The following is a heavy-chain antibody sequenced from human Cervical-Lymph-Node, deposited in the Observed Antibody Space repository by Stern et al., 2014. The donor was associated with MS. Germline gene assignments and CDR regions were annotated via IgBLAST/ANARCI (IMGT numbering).Heavy chain of an antibody. CDR2: CSSNSNYI. J-gene: IGHJ4*02. CDR3: ARGAGASGTDY. D-gene: IGHD1-1*01. CDR1: GFTFTAFS. Sequence: EVQLVESGGGLVRPGGSLRLSCAASGFTFTAFSMNWVRQAPGKGLEWISSCSSNSNYINYADSVKGRFTISRDNTRNSLYLQMDSLRAEDTAVYYCARGAGASGTDYWGQGTLVTVSS. V-gene: IGHV3-21*01.